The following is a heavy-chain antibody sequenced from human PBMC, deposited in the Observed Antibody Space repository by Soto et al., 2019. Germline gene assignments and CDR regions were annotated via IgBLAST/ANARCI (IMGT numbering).Heavy chain of an antibody. CDR1: GFTVSNNY. CDR3: TRDHYGDSSYSFDY. J-gene: IGHJ4*02. Sequence: EVQLVESGGGLVQPGGSLRLSCAASGFTVSNNYITWVRQAPGKGLEWVSVIHSDGSTYYADSVKGRFTIPRHNSKDTVYLQMNSLRPEDTAVYYCTRDHYGDSSYSFDYWGQGTLVTVSS. D-gene: IGHD4-17*01. V-gene: IGHV3-53*04. CDR2: IHSDGST.